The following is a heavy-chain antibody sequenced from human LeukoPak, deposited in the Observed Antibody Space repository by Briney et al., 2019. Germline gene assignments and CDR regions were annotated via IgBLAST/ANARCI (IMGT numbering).Heavy chain of an antibody. CDR2: ISSSGSYT. J-gene: IGHJ4*02. V-gene: IGHV3-11*05. CDR3: ARGDYGPYYFDY. Sequence: GGSLRLSCAASGFTFSDYYMTWIRQAPGKALEWVSHISSSGSYTNYADSVKGRFTISRDNAKNSLYLQMHSLRAEDTAVYYCARGDYGPYYFDYWGQGTLVPVSS. D-gene: IGHD4-17*01. CDR1: GFTFSDYY.